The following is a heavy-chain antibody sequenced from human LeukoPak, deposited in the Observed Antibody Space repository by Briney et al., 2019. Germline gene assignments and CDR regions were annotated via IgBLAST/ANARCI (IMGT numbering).Heavy chain of an antibody. CDR3: ARHASNWNYGDY. J-gene: IGHJ4*02. Sequence: SETLSLTCTVSGGSISSYYWGWIRQPPGKGLEWIGSIYYSGSTYFNPSLKSRVTISVDTSKNQFSLKLSSVTAADTAVYYCARHASNWNYGDYWGQGTLVTVSS. CDR2: IYYSGST. CDR1: GGSISSYY. D-gene: IGHD1-7*01. V-gene: IGHV4-39*01.